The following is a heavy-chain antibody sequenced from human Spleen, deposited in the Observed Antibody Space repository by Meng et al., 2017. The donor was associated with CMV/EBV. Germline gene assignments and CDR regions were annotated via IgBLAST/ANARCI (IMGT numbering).Heavy chain of an antibody. CDR1: SISNTPFF. CDR3: ARHLRGYSWPKSD. J-gene: IGHJ4*02. Sequence: SISNTPFFWGWIRQPPGKGLEWIGSFFHSGDTYSNPSLRSRVAISVDTSKNQFSLRLNSVTATDTAVYYCARHLRGYSWPKSDWGQGTLVTVSS. D-gene: IGHD1-26*01. V-gene: IGHV4-39*01. CDR2: FFHSGDT.